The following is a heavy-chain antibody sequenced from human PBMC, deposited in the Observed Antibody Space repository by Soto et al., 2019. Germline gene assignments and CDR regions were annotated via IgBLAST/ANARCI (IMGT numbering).Heavy chain of an antibody. CDR1: GGTFSTYA. V-gene: IGHV1-69*12. D-gene: IGHD5-18*01. CDR3: ASGIQLWLQRINKGYSG. CDR2: IIPMFGTA. Sequence: QVQLVQSGAEVKKPESSVKFSCKAPGGTFSTYAISWVRQAPGQGLEWMGGIIPMFGTANYAQRFQDRVTITAYESTNTVYRELSSLRSEDTAVYFCASGIQLWLQRINKGYSGWGQGTLVSVSS. J-gene: IGHJ4*02.